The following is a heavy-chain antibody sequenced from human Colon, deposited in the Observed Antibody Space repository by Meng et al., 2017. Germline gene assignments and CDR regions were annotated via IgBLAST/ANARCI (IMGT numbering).Heavy chain of an antibody. J-gene: IGHJ4*02. D-gene: IGHD6-19*01. CDR2: SHGNIV. Sequence: QVQLVESGGGLVSPGGSLRLSCAASGFTFSDSYMNWIRQAPGKGLGWVSYSHGNIVYYADSVKGRFTISRDNAKNSLYLQMNSLRAGDTAVYYCARGWLANWGQGTLVTVSS. V-gene: IGHV3-11*01. CDR3: ARGWLAN. CDR1: GFTFSDSY.